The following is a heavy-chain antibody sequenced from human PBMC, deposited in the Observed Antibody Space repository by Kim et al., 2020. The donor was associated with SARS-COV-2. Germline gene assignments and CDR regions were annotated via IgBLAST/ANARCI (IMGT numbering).Heavy chain of an antibody. D-gene: IGHD3-10*01. J-gene: IGHJ6*02. V-gene: IGHV3-74*01. Sequence: GGSLRLSCAASGFTFSSYWMHWVRQAPGKGLVWVSRINSDGSSTSYADSVKGRFTISRDNAKNTLYLQMNSLRAEDTAVYYCARSYYYGSGSSYYYYYGMDVWGHGATVTVSS. CDR1: GFTFSSYW. CDR3: ARSYYYGSGSSYYYYYGMDV. CDR2: INSDGSST.